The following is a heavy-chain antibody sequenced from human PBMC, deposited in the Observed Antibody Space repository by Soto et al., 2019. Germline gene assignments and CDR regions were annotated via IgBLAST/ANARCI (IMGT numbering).Heavy chain of an antibody. V-gene: IGHV3-13*05. CDR1: GFTFSSYW. D-gene: IGHD5-18*01. J-gene: IGHJ3*02. Sequence: EAQLVESGGGLVQPGGSLRLSCAASGFTFSSYWMHWVRQAPGKGLVWVSAIGTAGDPYYPGSVKGRFTISRENAKNSLYLQMDSLRAGDTAVYYCARSPGYGDAFDIWGQGTMVTVSS. CDR2: IGTAGDP. CDR3: ARSPGYGDAFDI.